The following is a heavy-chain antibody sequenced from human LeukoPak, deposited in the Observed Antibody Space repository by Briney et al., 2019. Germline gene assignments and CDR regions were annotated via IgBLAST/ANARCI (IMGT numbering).Heavy chain of an antibody. CDR1: GFTFSSYA. CDR2: ISGSGGST. CDR3: AKGQVYYGSGSSTFDY. J-gene: IGHJ4*02. D-gene: IGHD3-10*01. V-gene: IGHV3-23*01. Sequence: GGSLRLSCAASGFTFSSYAMSWVRQAPGKGLEWVSAISGSGGSTYYADSVKGRFTISRDNSKNTLYLQMNSLRAEDTAVYYCAKGQVYYGSGSSTFDYWGQGTLVTVSS.